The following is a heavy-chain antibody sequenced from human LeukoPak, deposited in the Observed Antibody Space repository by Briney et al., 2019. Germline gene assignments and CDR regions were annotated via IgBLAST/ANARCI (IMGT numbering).Heavy chain of an antibody. CDR2: IYSGGST. J-gene: IGHJ4*02. CDR3: ARGPLGDYGIDY. Sequence: GGSLRLSCAASRFTVSSNYMSWVRQAPGKGLEWVSVIYSGGSTYYADSVKGRFTISRYNSKNTLYLQMNSLRAEDTAVYYCARGPLGDYGIDYWGQGTLVTVSS. CDR1: RFTVSSNY. D-gene: IGHD4-17*01. V-gene: IGHV3-53*04.